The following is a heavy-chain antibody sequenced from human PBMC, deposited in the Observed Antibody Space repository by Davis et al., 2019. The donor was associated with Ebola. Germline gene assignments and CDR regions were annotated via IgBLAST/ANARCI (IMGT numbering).Heavy chain of an antibody. V-gene: IGHV4-59*08. Sequence: GSLRLSCAASGFTFSDYYMSWIRQPTGKGLEWIGYIYYSGSTNYNPSLKSRVTISVDTSKNQFSLKLSSVTAADTAVYYCARQYSSGWYYFDYWGQGTLVTVSS. CDR1: GFTFSDYY. CDR2: IYYSGST. D-gene: IGHD6-19*01. J-gene: IGHJ4*02. CDR3: ARQYSSGWYYFDY.